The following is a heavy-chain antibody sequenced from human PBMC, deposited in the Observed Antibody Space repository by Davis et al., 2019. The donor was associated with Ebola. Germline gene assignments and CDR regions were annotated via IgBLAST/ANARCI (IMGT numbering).Heavy chain of an antibody. CDR1: GGSISRYY. D-gene: IGHD5-24*01. V-gene: IGHV4-59*08. CDR2: IYYSGST. Sequence: SETLSLTCIVSGGSISRYYWRWIRQTPEQALEWIGYIYYSGSTNYNPSLKSRVTISVDTSKNQFSLKLSSVTAADTAVYYCARSSDGYPERFDYGCQGTLVTVSS. CDR3: ARSSDGYPERFDY. J-gene: IGHJ4*02.